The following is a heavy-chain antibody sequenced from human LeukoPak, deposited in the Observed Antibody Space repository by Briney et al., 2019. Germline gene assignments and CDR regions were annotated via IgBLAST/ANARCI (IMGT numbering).Heavy chain of an antibody. CDR3: ARGNAHAFDI. V-gene: IGHV3-74*01. D-gene: IGHD1-1*01. CDR2: IHSDGSST. Sequence: PGGSLRLSCAASGLTFSNYWMHWVRQAPGKGLVWVSRIHSDGSSTTSADSVKGRFTISRDNAENTLYLQMNSLRAEDTAVYFCARGNAHAFDIWGQGTMVTVSS. J-gene: IGHJ3*02. CDR1: GLTFSNYW.